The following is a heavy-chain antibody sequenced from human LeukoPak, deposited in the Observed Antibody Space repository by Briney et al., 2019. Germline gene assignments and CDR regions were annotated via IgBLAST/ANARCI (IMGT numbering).Heavy chain of an antibody. Sequence: SETLSLTCTVSGGSISSYYWSWIRQPPGKGLEWIGYIYYSGSTNYNPSLKSRVTISVDTSKNQFSLKLGSVTAADTAVYYCARDGSFYGMDVWGQGTTVTVSS. V-gene: IGHV4-59*01. CDR1: GGSISSYY. CDR2: IYYSGST. J-gene: IGHJ6*02. D-gene: IGHD3-10*01. CDR3: ARDGSFYGMDV.